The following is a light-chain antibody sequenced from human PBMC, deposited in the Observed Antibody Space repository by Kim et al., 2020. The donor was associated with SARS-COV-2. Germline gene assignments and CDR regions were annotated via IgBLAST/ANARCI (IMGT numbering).Light chain of an antibody. CDR2: GNT. J-gene: IGLJ3*02. CDR3: QSYDRSLSGWV. CDR1: SSNIGAGST. Sequence: QSVTVSCTEGSSNIGAGSTVHWYQHLPGTAPKLLIYGNTNRPSGVPDRFSGSKSGTSASLAITGLQAEDEADYYCQSYDRSLSGWVFGGGTKVTVL. V-gene: IGLV1-40*01.